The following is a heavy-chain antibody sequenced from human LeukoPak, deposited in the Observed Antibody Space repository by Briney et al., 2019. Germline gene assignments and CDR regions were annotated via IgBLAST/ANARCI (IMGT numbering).Heavy chain of an antibody. CDR2: INPSGGRT. CDR1: GYTFTSYY. J-gene: IGHJ3*02. CDR3: VRDGEVIIKPAASFPHDAFDI. V-gene: IGHV1-46*01. Sequence: ASVKVSCKASGYTFTSYYMHWVRQAPGQGLEWMGIINPSGGRTNYAPKFEGRVTMTRDTATSTVYMELSSLRSEDTAVYYCVRDGEVIIKPAASFPHDAFDIWGQGTMVIVSS. D-gene: IGHD3-10*01.